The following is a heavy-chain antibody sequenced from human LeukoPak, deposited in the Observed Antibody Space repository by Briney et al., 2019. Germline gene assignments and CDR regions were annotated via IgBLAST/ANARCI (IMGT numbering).Heavy chain of an antibody. V-gene: IGHV4-34*01. CDR2: INHSGST. J-gene: IGHJ5*02. CDR1: GFAFTSFS. D-gene: IGHD3-3*01. CDR3: ARGRMEYDFWSGYGVLGDP. Sequence: GSLRLSCAASGFAFTSFSMNWVRQAPGKGLEWIGEINHSGSTNYSPSLKSRVAISVDTSKNQFSLKLSSVTAADTAVYYCARGRMEYDFWSGYGVLGDPWGQGTLVTVSS.